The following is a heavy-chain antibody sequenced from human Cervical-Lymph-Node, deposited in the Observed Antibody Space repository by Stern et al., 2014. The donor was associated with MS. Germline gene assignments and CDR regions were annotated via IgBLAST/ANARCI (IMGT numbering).Heavy chain of an antibody. V-gene: IGHV4-59*08. CDR3: ARLSTVVDY. D-gene: IGHD4-23*01. CDR1: GDSISSYY. CDR2: VYYSGTT. J-gene: IGHJ4*02. Sequence: VQLVESGPGLVKPSETLSLTCTVSGDSISSYYWSWIRQPPGKGLEWIGHVYYSGTTYYNPSLPGRVTLSVDTSKKQFALTLNTVPAADTAVYYCARLSTVVDYWGQGTLVTVSS.